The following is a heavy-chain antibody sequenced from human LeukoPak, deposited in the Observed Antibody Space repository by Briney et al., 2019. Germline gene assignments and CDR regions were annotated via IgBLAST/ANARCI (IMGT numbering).Heavy chain of an antibody. D-gene: IGHD2-2*01. Sequence: ASVKVSCKASGYTFTGYYMHWVRQAPGQGLEWMGWINPNSGGTNYAQKFQGRVTMTRDTSISTAYMELSRLRSDDTAVYYCARLLYCSSTSCSGSSGSWYAFDIWGQGTMVTVSS. V-gene: IGHV1-2*02. CDR1: GYTFTGYY. J-gene: IGHJ3*02. CDR2: INPNSGGT. CDR3: ARLLYCSSTSCSGSSGSWYAFDI.